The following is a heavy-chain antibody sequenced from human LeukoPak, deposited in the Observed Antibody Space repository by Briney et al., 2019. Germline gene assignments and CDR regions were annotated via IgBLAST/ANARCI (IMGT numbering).Heavy chain of an antibody. CDR1: GGSFSGYY. D-gene: IGHD1-26*01. J-gene: IGHJ6*02. CDR2: INHSGST. V-gene: IGHV4-34*01. Sequence: SETLSLTCAVYGGSFSGYYWSWIRQPPGKGLEWIGEINHSGSTNYNPSLKSRVTMSVDTSKNQFSLKLSSVTAADTAVYYCARDHGLVGATTFYGMDVWGQGTTVTVSS. CDR3: ARDHGLVGATTFYGMDV.